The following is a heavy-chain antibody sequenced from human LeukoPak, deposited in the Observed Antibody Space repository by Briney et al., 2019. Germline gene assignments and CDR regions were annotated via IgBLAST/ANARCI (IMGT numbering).Heavy chain of an antibody. V-gene: IGHV3-23*01. CDR3: ARWYQGGY. Sequence: PGGSLRLSCAASGFTFSSYVMSWVRQAPGKGLEWVSEISGSGANTYYADSVKGRFSISGDNSKNTLYMHMNSLRVEDTAVYYCARWYQGGYWGQGTLVTVSS. D-gene: IGHD4-23*01. CDR1: GFTFSSYV. CDR2: ISGSGANT. J-gene: IGHJ4*02.